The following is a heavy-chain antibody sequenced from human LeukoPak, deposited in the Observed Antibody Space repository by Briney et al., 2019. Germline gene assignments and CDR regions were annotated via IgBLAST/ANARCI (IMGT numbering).Heavy chain of an antibody. D-gene: IGHD6-19*01. V-gene: IGHV1-18*04. CDR3: ARDPPLRYSSALSWVY. J-gene: IGHJ4*02. CDR2: ISAYNGKT. Sequence: GASVTVSFKASGYTFTSYGISWVRQAPGQGLEWMGWISAYNGKTNYAQKLQGRVTMTTDTSTSTAYMELRSLRSDDTAVYYCARDPPLRYSSALSWVYWGQGTLSPSPQ. CDR1: GYTFTSYG.